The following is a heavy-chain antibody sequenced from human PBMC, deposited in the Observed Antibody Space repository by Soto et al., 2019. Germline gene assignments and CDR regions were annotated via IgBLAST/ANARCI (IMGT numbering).Heavy chain of an antibody. D-gene: IGHD3-10*01. CDR3: ARGLTMLRGVMDS. CDR2: IYYSGST. V-gene: IGHV4-59*01. CDR1: GGSISSYY. Sequence: SETLSLTCTVSGGSISSYYWSWIRQPPGKGLEWIGYIYYSGSTNYNPSLKSRVTISVDTSKNQFSLKLSSVTAADTAVYYCARGLTMLRGVMDSWGQGTLVTLPS. J-gene: IGHJ4*02.